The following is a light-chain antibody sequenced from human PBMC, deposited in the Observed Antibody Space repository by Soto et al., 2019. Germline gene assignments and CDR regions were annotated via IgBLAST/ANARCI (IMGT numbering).Light chain of an antibody. CDR1: QSVGSS. CDR2: GAS. Sequence: EIVLTQSPGTLSLSPGERATLSCRASQSVGSSLVWYQQKPGQAPRLLIYGASIRATGIPDRFSGSGSGTDFTLTISRLEPEDFAVYYCQQYGTSLPFGQGTKVDIK. V-gene: IGKV3-20*01. J-gene: IGKJ1*01. CDR3: QQYGTSLP.